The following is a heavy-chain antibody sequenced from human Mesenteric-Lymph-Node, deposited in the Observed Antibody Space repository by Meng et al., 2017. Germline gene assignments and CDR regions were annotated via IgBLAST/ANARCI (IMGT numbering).Heavy chain of an antibody. CDR2: IYPGDSDT. CDR3: ARRGLLGAFDI. V-gene: IGHV5-51*01. Sequence: GESLKISCETSGYTFSNYWIGWVRQMPGKGLEWMGIIYPGDSDTRYSPSFQGQVTISADKSISTAYLQWSSLKASDTAMYYCARRGLLGAFDIWGQGTMVTVSS. D-gene: IGHD2-21*01. CDR1: GYTFSNYW. J-gene: IGHJ3*02.